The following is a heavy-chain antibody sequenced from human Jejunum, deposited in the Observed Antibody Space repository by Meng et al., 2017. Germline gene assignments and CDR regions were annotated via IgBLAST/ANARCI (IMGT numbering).Heavy chain of an antibody. CDR3: ARPNSGGNTYYFDY. Sequence: QGQLVRSGAEVKKPGSSVKVSCKASGGTFSTYAITWVRQAPGQGLEWMGGIIPIFGTANYAQKFQGRVTITADESTSTAYMEFSSLRSEDTAVYYCARPNSGGNTYYFDYWGQGTLVTVSS. CDR1: GGTFSTYA. CDR2: IIPIFGTA. J-gene: IGHJ4*02. D-gene: IGHD4-23*01. V-gene: IGHV1-69*01.